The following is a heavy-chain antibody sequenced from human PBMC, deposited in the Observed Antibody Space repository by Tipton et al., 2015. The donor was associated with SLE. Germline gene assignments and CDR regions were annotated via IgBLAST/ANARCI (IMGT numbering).Heavy chain of an antibody. D-gene: IGHD5-12*01. J-gene: IGHJ6*02. Sequence: SLRLSCTASGFIFSSYPMYWVRQAPGKGLEWVSGISWNSGSMGYADSVKGRFTISRDNAKNSLYLQMNSLRAEDTALYYCAKDLGRGYSGYAPYYYYGMDGWGQGTTGTVSS. CDR1: GFIFSSYP. V-gene: IGHV3-9*01. CDR3: AKDLGRGYSGYAPYYYYGMDG. CDR2: ISWNSGSM.